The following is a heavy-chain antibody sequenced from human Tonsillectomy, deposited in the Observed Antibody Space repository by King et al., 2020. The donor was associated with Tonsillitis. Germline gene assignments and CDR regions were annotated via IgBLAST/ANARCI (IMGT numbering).Heavy chain of an antibody. CDR1: GCTFSSYA. J-gene: IGHJ5*02. Sequence: VQLVESGGGVVQPGRSLRLSCAASGCTFSSYAMHWDRQAPGKGLEWVAVCSDDGTDKYFTDSVKGRFTISRDNSKNTLSLQMNSLRAEDTAVYYCARDSPWGTTWGQGTLVTVSS. V-gene: IGHV3-30*10. CDR2: CSDDGTDK. D-gene: IGHD1/OR15-1a*01. CDR3: ARDSPWGTT.